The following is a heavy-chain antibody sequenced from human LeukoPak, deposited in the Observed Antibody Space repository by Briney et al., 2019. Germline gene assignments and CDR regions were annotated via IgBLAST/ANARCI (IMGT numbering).Heavy chain of an antibody. J-gene: IGHJ4*02. CDR3: ARGLRGNYDY. D-gene: IGHD1-7*01. CDR2: ISTSGNT. Sequence: GRSLRLSCAASGFTFSDYAMAWVRQAPGKGLEWVSSISTSGNTYYADSVKGRFTISRDNSKDTLYLQINSLTTEDTAVYYCARGLRGNYDYWGQGTLVTVSS. CDR1: GFTFSDYA. V-gene: IGHV3-23*01.